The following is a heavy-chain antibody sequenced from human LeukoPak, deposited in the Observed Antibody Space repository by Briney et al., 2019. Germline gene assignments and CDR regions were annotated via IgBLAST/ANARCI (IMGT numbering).Heavy chain of an antibody. CDR2: IPYDGSNE. CDR1: GFTFSSYA. J-gene: IGHJ4*02. V-gene: IGHV3-30*03. D-gene: IGHD2-15*01. CDR3: ARYCSGGSCYSTYYFDY. Sequence: PGRSLRLSCAASGFTFSSYALHWVRQAPGKGLEWVAVIPYDGSNEYYADSVKGRFTISRDNSENTLYLQMNSLRDEDTAVYYCARYCSGGSCYSTYYFDYWGQGTLVTVSS.